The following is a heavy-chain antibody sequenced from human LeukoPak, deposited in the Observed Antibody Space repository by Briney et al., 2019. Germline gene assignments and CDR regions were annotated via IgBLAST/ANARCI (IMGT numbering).Heavy chain of an antibody. D-gene: IGHD2-2*01. CDR1: GFTFSSYE. Sequence: GGSLRLSCAASGFTFSSYEMNWVGEAPGKGLEWVSYISSSGTTIYYADSVKGRFTISKVNAKNSLYLQMNSLRAEDTAVNYCARRYCSSTSCLIDYWGQGTLVTVSS. CDR3: ARRYCSSTSCLIDY. CDR2: ISSSGTTI. V-gene: IGHV3-48*03. J-gene: IGHJ4*02.